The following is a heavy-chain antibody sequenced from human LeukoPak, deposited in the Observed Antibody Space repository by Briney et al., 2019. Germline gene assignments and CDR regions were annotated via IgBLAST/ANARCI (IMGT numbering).Heavy chain of an antibody. CDR3: ARRRAAVRGGAYL. CDR1: GGSFSGYY. CDR2: INHSGST. V-gene: IGHV4-34*01. J-gene: IGHJ4*02. Sequence: SETLSLTCAVYGGSFSGYYWSWIRQPPGKGLEWIGEINHSGSTNYNPSLKSRVTISVDTSKNQFSLKLSSVTAADTGVYYCARRRAAVRGGAYLWGQGTLVTVSS. D-gene: IGHD3-10*01.